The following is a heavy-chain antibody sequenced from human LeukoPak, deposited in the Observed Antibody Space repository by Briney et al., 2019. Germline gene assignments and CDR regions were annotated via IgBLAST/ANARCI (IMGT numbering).Heavy chain of an antibody. CDR1: GFTFSSYA. CDR3: AKDLVYSSSSAYFGY. CDR2: ISGSGGST. J-gene: IGHJ4*02. D-gene: IGHD6-6*01. Sequence: GGSLRLSCAASGFTFSSYAMSWVRQAPGKGLEWVSAISGSGGSTYYADSVKGRFTISRDNSKNTLYLQMNSLRAEDTAVYYCAKDLVYSSSSAYFGYWGQGTLVTVSS. V-gene: IGHV3-23*01.